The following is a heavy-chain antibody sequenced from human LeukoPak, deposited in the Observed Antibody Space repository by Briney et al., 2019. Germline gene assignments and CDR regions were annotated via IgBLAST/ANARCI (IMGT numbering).Heavy chain of an antibody. CDR1: GGSISSYY. J-gene: IGHJ4*02. CDR2: IYYSGST. CDR3: ARLELVVVAATPNYFDY. V-gene: IGHV4-59*12. Sequence: SETLSLTCTVSGGSISSYYWSWIRQPPGKGLEWIGYIYYSGSTNYNPSLKSRVTISVYTSKNQFSLKLSSVTAADTAVYYCARLELVVVAATPNYFDYWGQGTLVTVSS. D-gene: IGHD2-15*01.